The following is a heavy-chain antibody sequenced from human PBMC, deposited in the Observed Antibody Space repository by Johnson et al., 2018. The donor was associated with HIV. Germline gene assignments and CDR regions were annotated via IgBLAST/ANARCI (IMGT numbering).Heavy chain of an antibody. CDR1: GFSFSNAW. CDR2: IRYDGSNK. J-gene: IGHJ3*02. Sequence: VQLVESGGDLVNPGGSLRLSCAASGFSFSNAWLSWVRQAPGKGLEWVAFIRYDGSNKYYADSVKGRFTISRDNSKNTLYLQMNSLRAEDTAVYYCPVDTEAFDIWGQGTMVTVSS. V-gene: IGHV3-30*02. CDR3: PVDTEAFDI. D-gene: IGHD1-14*01.